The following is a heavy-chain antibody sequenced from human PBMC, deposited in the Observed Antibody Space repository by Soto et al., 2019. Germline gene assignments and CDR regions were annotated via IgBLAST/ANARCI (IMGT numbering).Heavy chain of an antibody. V-gene: IGHV3-9*01. J-gene: IGHJ4*02. CDR2: ISWNSGSI. Sequence: EVQLVESGGGLVQPGRSLRLSCAASGFTFDDYAMHWVRQAPGKGLEWVSGISWNSGSIGYADSVKGRFTISRDNAKNSLYLQMNSLRAEDTALYYCAKDMGDSGYDTYFDYWGQGTLVTVSS. CDR1: GFTFDDYA. CDR3: AKDMGDSGYDTYFDY. D-gene: IGHD5-12*01.